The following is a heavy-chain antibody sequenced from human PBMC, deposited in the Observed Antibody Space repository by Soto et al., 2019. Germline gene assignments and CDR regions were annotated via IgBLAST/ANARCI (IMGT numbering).Heavy chain of an antibody. J-gene: IGHJ6*02. CDR2: LIPMFGTT. Sequence: QVLLVQSGAEVKTPGSSVKVSCEASGGTFNSYSINWVRQAPGQGLEWMGRLIPMFGTTDYAQRFQGRVTFTADESTNTASMEVTNLTSEDTAVYYCARAAVLTFTRFYDVDVWGQGTTVTVSS. CDR3: ARAAVLTFTRFYDVDV. CDR1: GGTFNSYS. V-gene: IGHV1-69*18. D-gene: IGHD6-13*01.